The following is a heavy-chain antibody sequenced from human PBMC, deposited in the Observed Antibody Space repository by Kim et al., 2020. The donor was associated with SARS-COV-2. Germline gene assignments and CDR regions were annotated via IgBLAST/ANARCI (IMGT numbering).Heavy chain of an antibody. CDR3: ARDDGQQLARNAFDI. CDR1: GFTFRSYS. D-gene: IGHD6-13*01. V-gene: IGHV3-48*02. J-gene: IGHJ3*02. Sequence: GGSLRLSCVVSGFTFRSYSMNWVRQAPGKGLEWLSYIRSDSSAIYYADSVEGRFTTSRDNAKNSLYLQMSSLRDEDTAVYYCARDDGQQLARNAFDIWGQGTMATVSS. CDR2: IRSDSSAI.